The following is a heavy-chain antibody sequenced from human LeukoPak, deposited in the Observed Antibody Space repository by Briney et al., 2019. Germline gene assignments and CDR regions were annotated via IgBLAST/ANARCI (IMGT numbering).Heavy chain of an antibody. CDR1: GYTLTELS. J-gene: IGHJ6*02. CDR3: ATDRDSSGYYQVPYYGMDV. Sequence: ASVKVSCKVSGYTLTELSMHWVRQAPGKGLERMGGFDPEDGETIYAQKFQGRVTMTEDTSTDTAYMELSSLRSEDTAVYYCATDRDSSGYYQVPYYGMDVWGQGTTVTVSS. CDR2: FDPEDGET. D-gene: IGHD3-22*01. V-gene: IGHV1-24*01.